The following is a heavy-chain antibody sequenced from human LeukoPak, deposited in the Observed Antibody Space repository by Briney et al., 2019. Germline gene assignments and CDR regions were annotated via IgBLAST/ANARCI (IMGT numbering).Heavy chain of an antibody. J-gene: IGHJ6*02. V-gene: IGHV3-73*01. Sequence: SGGSLRLSCAASGFTFSGSAVHWVRQASGKGLEWVGRIRSKANTYATAYAASVKGRFTISRDDSKNTAYLQMNSLKTEDTAVYYCTRLEGVAYGMDVWGQGTTVTVSS. CDR1: GFTFSGSA. CDR2: IRSKANTYAT. CDR3: TRLEGVAYGMDV.